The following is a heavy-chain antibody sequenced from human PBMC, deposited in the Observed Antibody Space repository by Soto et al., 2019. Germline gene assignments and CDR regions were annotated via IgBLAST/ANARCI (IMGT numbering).Heavy chain of an antibody. CDR3: TSQFLFGELLIPLVDY. D-gene: IGHD3-10*01. Sequence: PGGSLRLSCAASGFTFSNAWMSWVRQAPGKGLEWVGRIKSKTDGGTTDYAAPVKGRFTISRDDSKNTQYLQMSSLKTEDTAVYYCTSQFLFGELLIPLVDYWGQRTLVAVSS. V-gene: IGHV3-15*01. J-gene: IGHJ4*02. CDR2: IKSKTDGGTT. CDR1: GFTFSNAW.